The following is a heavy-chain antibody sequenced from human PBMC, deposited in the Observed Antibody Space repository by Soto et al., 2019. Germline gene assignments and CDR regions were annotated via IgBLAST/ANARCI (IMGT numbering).Heavy chain of an antibody. J-gene: IGHJ4*02. V-gene: IGHV1-69*08. CDR1: GGTFSIYT. Sequence: QVQLVQSGAEVKKPGSSVKVSCKVSGGTFSIYTITWVRQAPGLGLEWMGRILPMFGTVNYAQKIQGRVTITADKSTNTAYMELSSLTFDDTAMYYGARDYDLWGQGTLVTVSS. CDR2: ILPMFGTV. CDR3: ARDYDL.